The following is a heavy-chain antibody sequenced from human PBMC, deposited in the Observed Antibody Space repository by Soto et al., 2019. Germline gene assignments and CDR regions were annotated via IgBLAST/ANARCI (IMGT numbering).Heavy chain of an antibody. CDR2: RKSKTNVGTA. J-gene: IGHJ4*02. D-gene: IGHD3-22*01. V-gene: IGHV3-15*07. CDR3: AYYRDSRAVHFDS. Sequence: EVQLVESGGGLVKPGESLRLSCTASGLTLTDAWMKWVRQAPGKGLEWVGRRKSKTNVGTADYDAPVRGRFTILRDDSKNMLYLQMNSLKTEDTALYYCAYYRDSRAVHFDSWGQGTLVTVSS. CDR1: GLTLTDAW.